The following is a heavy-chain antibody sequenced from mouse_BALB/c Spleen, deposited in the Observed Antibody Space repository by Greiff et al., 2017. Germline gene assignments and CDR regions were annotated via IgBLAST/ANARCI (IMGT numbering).Heavy chain of an antibody. CDR3: ARERPYYYFDY. Sequence: QVQLKESGPGLVAPSQSLSITCTVSGFSLTSYGVHWVRQPPGKGLEWLGVIWAGGSTNYNSALMSRLSISKDNSKSQVFLKMNSLQTDDTAMYYCARERPYYYFDYWGQGTTLTVSS. CDR2: IWAGGST. D-gene: IGHD2-10*01. V-gene: IGHV2-9*02. CDR1: GFSLTSYG. J-gene: IGHJ2*01.